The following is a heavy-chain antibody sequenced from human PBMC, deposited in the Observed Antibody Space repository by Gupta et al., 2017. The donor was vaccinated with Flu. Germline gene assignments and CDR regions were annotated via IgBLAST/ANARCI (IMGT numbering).Heavy chain of an antibody. V-gene: IGHV1-2*02. D-gene: IGHD3-3*01. CDR2: INPKSGGT. J-gene: IGHJ5*02. CDR3: ARDWIATPIVLFGVVNGGEFDP. Sequence: RLAPGQGLEWMGWINPKSGGTKSAPKFQGRVTMTRDTSISTAYMELSRLTSDDTAIYYCARDWIATPIVLFGVVNGGEFDPWGQGTQVTVSS.